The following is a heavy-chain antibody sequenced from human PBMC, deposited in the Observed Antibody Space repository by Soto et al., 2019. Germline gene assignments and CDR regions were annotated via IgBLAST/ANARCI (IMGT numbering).Heavy chain of an antibody. CDR2: ISYDGSNK. CDR3: VKDWGHDFWNGYFNF. Sequence: HPGESLRLSCSAPRFTSSSYGMHGVRQAPGKGLEWVAVISYDGSNKYYADSVKGRFTTSRDNAKNSLYLEMNSLRPEDTALYYCVKDWGHDFWNGYFNFWGQGTQVTVSS. J-gene: IGHJ4*02. CDR1: RFTSSSYG. D-gene: IGHD3-3*01. V-gene: IGHV3-30*18.